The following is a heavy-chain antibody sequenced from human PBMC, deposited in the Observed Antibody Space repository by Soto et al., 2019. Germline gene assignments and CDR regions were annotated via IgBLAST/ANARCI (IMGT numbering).Heavy chain of an antibody. CDR3: ARVGTVTMDYYYDGMDV. Sequence: SETLSLTCTVSGGSISSYYWSWIRQPPGKGLEWIGYIYYSGSTNYNPSPKSRVTISVDTSKNQFSLKLSSVTAADTAVYYCARVGTVTMDYYYDGMDVWGQGTTVTVSS. CDR1: GGSISSYY. D-gene: IGHD4-17*01. J-gene: IGHJ6*02. CDR2: IYYSGST. V-gene: IGHV4-59*01.